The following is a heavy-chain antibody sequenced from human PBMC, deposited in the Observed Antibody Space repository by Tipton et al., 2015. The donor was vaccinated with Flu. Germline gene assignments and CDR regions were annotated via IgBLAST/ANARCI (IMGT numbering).Heavy chain of an antibody. CDR2: INQDGSQK. D-gene: IGHD1-26*01. V-gene: IGHV3-7*01. CDR3: AKSGGFDS. Sequence: SLRLSCVASGFSFSDYWMTWVRQAPGKGLQWVANINQDGSQKNYADSLKGRLTISRDNSKDMLYLQMNSLRAEDTAVFYCAKSGGFDSWNQGALVIISS. CDR1: GFSFSDYW. J-gene: IGHJ4*02.